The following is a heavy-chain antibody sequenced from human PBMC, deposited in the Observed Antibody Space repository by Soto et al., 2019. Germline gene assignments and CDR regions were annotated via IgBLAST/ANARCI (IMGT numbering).Heavy chain of an antibody. J-gene: IGHJ4*02. CDR3: ARDGSGSYYQYYFDY. CDR1: GYTYTVYY. V-gene: IGHV1-2*04. Sequence: ASVKVSCKASGYTYTVYYMHWVLQAPGQGLEWMGWINPNSGGTNYAQKFQGWVTMTRDTSISTAYMELSRLRSDDTAVYYCARDGSGSYYQYYFDYWGQGTLVTVSS. CDR2: INPNSGGT. D-gene: IGHD3-10*01.